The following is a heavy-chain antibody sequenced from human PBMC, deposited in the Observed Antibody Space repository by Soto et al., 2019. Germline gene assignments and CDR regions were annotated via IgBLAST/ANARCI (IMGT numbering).Heavy chain of an antibody. CDR3: AKNPRDRFWFDP. CDR2: ISGSGGST. J-gene: IGHJ5*02. V-gene: IGHV3-23*01. CDR1: GFTFSSYA. Sequence: GGSLRLSCAASGFTFSSYAMSWVRQAPGKGLGWVSAISGSGGSTYYADSVKGRFTISRDNSKNTLYLQMNSLRAEDTAVYYCAKNPRDRFWFDPWGQGTLVTVSS.